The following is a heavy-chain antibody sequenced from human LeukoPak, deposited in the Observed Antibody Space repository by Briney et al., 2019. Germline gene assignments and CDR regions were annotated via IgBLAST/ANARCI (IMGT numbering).Heavy chain of an antibody. CDR2: INPSGGST. CDR1: GYTFTSYY. D-gene: IGHD6-19*01. V-gene: IGHV1-46*01. Sequence: ASVKVSCKASGYTFTSYYMHWVRQAPGQGLEWMGIINPSGGSTSYAQKFQGRVTMTRDTSTSTVYMELSSLRSEDTAVYDCARGPNVGYSSGWFFDYWGQGTLVTVSS. CDR3: ARGPNVGYSSGWFFDY. J-gene: IGHJ4*02.